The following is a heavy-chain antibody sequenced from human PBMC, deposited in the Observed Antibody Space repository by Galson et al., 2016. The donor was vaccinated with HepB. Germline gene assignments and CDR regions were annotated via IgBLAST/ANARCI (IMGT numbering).Heavy chain of an antibody. CDR3: AGSYSNYYYYMDV. V-gene: IGHV3-21*01. D-gene: IGHD3-10*01. J-gene: IGHJ6*03. Sequence: SLRLSCAASAFTFSSYSMNWVRQAPGKGLEWVSSISSSSSYIYYADSVKGRFTISSDNAQNSLYLQMNSLRAEDTAVYYCAGSYSNYYYYMDVWGKGTTVTVSS. CDR1: AFTFSSYS. CDR2: ISSSSSYI.